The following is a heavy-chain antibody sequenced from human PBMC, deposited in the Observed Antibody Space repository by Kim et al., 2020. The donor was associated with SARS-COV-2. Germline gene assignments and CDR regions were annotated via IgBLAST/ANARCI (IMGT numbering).Heavy chain of an antibody. CDR1: GVSISGSSYS. CDR2: ISYSGST. V-gene: IGHV4-39*07. Sequence: SETLSLTCTVSGVSISGSSYSWGWIRQPPGKGLEWIGIISYSGSTYYNPSLKSRVTISVDTSKNQFSLKLSSVTAADTAVYYCARGYPWSAGYYYFDYWGQGTLVTVSS. CDR3: ARGYPWSAGYYYFDY. D-gene: IGHD3-9*01. J-gene: IGHJ4*02.